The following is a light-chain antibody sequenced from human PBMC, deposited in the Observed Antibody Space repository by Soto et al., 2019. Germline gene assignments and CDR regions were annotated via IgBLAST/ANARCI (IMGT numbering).Light chain of an antibody. V-gene: IGKV1-5*01. CDR3: QQYNSYPGT. CDR1: QDISNY. CDR2: DAS. Sequence: DIQMTQSPSSLSASVGDRVTITCQASQDISNYLNWYQQKPGKAPKLLIYDASSLESGVPSRFSGSGSGTEFTLTISSLQPDDFATYYCQQYNSYPGTFGQGTKVDI. J-gene: IGKJ1*01.